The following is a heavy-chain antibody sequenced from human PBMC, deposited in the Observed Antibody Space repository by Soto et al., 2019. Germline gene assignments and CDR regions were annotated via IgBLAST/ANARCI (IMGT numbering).Heavy chain of an antibody. CDR2: ISGNGNTI. Sequence: PGGSLRLSCAASGFTFSSFEMNWVRQGPGKGLEWVSYISGNGNTIYYADSVKGRFTTSRDNAKNSLFLQMNSLTMEDTGVYYCARDRSGSYDNWFGPWGQGTLVTVSS. D-gene: IGHD1-26*01. J-gene: IGHJ5*02. CDR1: GFTFSSFE. CDR3: ARDRSGSYDNWFGP. V-gene: IGHV3-48*03.